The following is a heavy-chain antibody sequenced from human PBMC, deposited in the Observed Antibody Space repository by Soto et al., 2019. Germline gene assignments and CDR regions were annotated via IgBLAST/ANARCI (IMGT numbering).Heavy chain of an antibody. J-gene: IGHJ6*02. Sequence: PSESLSLTCTVSGGSISSYYWSWIRQPAGKGLEWIGRIYSSGSTNYNPSLKSRVTMSVDTSKNQSSLKLRSVTAADTAVYYCARAGGSTRDYYYGMDVWGQGTTVTVSS. CDR1: GGSISSYY. CDR3: ARAGGSTRDYYYGMDV. CDR2: IYSSGST. D-gene: IGHD3-16*01. V-gene: IGHV4-4*07.